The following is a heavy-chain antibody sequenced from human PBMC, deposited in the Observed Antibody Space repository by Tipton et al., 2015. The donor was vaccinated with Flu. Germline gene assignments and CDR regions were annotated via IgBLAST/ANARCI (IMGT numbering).Heavy chain of an antibody. CDR3: AREPPLFWSSWYLDY. J-gene: IGHJ4*02. CDR2: ISAYKGET. Sequence: QLVQSGAEVKKPGASVKVSCKASGYTFTSFGVSWLRQAPGQGLEWMGWISAYKGETHSAQNFQGRVTMTTDTSTSTAYLELRNLRADDTALYYCAREPPLFWSSWYLDYWGQGTLVTVSS. V-gene: IGHV1-18*01. CDR1: GYTFTSFG. D-gene: IGHD3-3*01.